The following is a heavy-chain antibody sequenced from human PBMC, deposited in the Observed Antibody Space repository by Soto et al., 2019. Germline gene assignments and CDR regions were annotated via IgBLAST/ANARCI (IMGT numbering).Heavy chain of an antibody. CDR3: ARVWLYNYYYYYGMDV. CDR2: VTDRGNT. J-gene: IGHJ6*02. CDR1: GGSFSGYY. D-gene: IGHD5-12*01. Sequence: QVQLQQWGAGLLKPSETLSLTCAVYGGSFSGYYWSWIRQPPGKGLEWIGEVTDRGNTNYNPSLESRVNISGDTSKNEISLRLKSVTAADTAVYYCARVWLYNYYYYYGMDVWGQGTTVTVSS. V-gene: IGHV4-34*01.